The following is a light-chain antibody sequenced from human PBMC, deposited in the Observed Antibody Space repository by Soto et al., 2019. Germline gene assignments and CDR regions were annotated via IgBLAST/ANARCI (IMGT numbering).Light chain of an antibody. Sequence: EVVLTQSPGTLSLSPRERATLSCRASQSVSNNYLAWYQHKPGQTPRLLIYGASNRAPGIPDRFSGSGSGPDSTLPISRLEPEDFAVYYCQQYAASPRPFGQGTLVEVK. CDR2: GAS. CDR3: QQYAASPRP. CDR1: QSVSNNY. V-gene: IGKV3-20*01. J-gene: IGKJ1*01.